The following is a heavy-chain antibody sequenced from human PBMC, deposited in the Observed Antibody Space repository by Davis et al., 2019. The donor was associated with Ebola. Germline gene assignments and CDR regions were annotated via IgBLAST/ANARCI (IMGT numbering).Heavy chain of an antibody. Sequence: PSDTLSPTCTVSGGSFSRGGSYWTWIRQHPGKGLEWIGYIYYSGSTYYKPSLKSRVTISLDTSKNQFSLNLYSVTAADTAVYYCARDLRYDSSGYDYYFYMDVWGKGTTVTVSS. D-gene: IGHD3-22*01. CDR2: IYYSGST. CDR1: GGSFSRGGSY. J-gene: IGHJ6*03. V-gene: IGHV4-31*03. CDR3: ARDLRYDSSGYDYYFYMDV.